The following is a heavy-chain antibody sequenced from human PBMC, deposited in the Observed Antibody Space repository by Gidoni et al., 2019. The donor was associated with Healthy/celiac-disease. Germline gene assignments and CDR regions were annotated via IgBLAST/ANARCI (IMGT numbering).Heavy chain of an antibody. J-gene: IGHJ5*02. D-gene: IGHD3-10*01. Sequence: QVQLVQSGAEVKKPGASVKVSCKASGSTFPSYDINLVRQATGQGLEWMGWMNPNSGNTGYAKKFQGRVTMTRNTSISTDYMERSSLRSEDTAVYYCARRMNGLRFGEFLEGGWFDPWGQGTLVTVSS. CDR2: MNPNSGNT. CDR3: ARRMNGLRFGEFLEGGWFDP. V-gene: IGHV1-8*01. CDR1: GSTFPSYD.